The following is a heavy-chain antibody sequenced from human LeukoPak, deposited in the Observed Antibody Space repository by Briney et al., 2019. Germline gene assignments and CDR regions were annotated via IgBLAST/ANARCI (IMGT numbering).Heavy chain of an antibody. V-gene: IGHV4-39*07. CDR2: IYYSGST. CDR1: GGSISSSSYY. D-gene: IGHD1-14*01. J-gene: IGHJ4*02. CDR3: ARDHRPEPTQRYFDY. Sequence: SETLSLTCTVSGGSISSSSYYWGWIRQPPGKGLEWIGSIYYSGSTHYNPSLKSRVTISVDTSKNQFSLKLSSVTAADTAVYYCARDHRPEPTQRYFDYWGQGTLVTVSS.